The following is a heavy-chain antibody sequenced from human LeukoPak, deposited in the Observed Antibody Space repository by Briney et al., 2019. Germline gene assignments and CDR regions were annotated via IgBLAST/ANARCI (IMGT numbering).Heavy chain of an antibody. D-gene: IGHD7-27*01. CDR1: GGSISSDIYY. CDR3: ARDRLTRVDP. Sequence: PSETLSLTCTVSGGSISSDIYYWSWIRQPAGKGLEWIGRIYFSGSTNSNPSLKSRVTISVDTSKNQFSLKLSSVTAADTAVYYCARDRLTRVDPWGQGTLVTVSS. J-gene: IGHJ5*02. CDR2: IYFSGST. V-gene: IGHV4-61*02.